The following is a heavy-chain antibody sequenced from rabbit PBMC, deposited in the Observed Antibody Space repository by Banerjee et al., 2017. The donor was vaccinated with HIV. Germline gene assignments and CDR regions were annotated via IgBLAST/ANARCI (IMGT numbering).Heavy chain of an antibody. V-gene: IGHV1S45*01. CDR3: ARDLGGSSDL. Sequence: QEQLEESGGGLVKPEGSLKLSCTVSGFTLSSYYYICWVRQAPEKGLELIACIYTGSGSTWYASWAKGRFTISKTSSTTVTLQMTSLTAADTATYFCARDLGGSSDLWGPGTLVTVS. CDR1: GFTLSSYYY. CDR2: IYTGSGST. D-gene: IGHD8-1*01. J-gene: IGHJ6*01.